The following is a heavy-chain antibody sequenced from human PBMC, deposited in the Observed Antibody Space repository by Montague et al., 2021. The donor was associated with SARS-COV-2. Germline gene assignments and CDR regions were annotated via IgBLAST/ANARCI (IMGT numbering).Heavy chain of an antibody. CDR1: GGSISNYY. J-gene: IGHJ4*02. D-gene: IGHD3-3*01. CDR2: IYASGNT. CDR3: ARGDTIFGVVTFPFDY. V-gene: IGHV4-4*07. Sequence: SETLSLTCTVSGGSISNYYWSWIRHPAGKGLEWIGRIYASGNTNYNPSLKSRVTMSVDTSKDQFSLKLSSVTAADTAVYYCARGDTIFGVVTFPFDYWGQGTLVTVSS.